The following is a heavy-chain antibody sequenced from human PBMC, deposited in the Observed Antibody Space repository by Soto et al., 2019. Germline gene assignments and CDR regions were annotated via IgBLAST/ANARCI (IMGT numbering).Heavy chain of an antibody. CDR2: IYSGGTT. CDR1: ALTASKNY. CDR3: ARGGSGSDWDYYGMDV. Sequence: EVQLVESGGGLVQPGGSLRLSCAGSALTASKNYMSWVRQPPGKGLEWVSVIYSGGTTYYADSVKDRFSIYRDNSKSTLYLQMDNLRAGDTAVYYCARGGSGSDWDYYGMDVWGQWTTVTVSS. D-gene: IGHD3-10*01. V-gene: IGHV3-66*01. J-gene: IGHJ6*02.